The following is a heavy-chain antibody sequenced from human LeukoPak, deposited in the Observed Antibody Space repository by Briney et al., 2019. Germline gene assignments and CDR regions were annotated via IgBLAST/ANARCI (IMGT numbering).Heavy chain of an antibody. D-gene: IGHD2-2*01. V-gene: IGHV4-31*03. CDR2: IYYSGST. CDR3: ARGQLPYFDY. J-gene: IGHJ4*02. CDR1: GGSISSGGYY. Sequence: SETLSLTCTVSGGSISSGGYYWSWIRQHPGNGLEWIGYIYYSGSTYYNPSLKSRVTISVDTSKNQLSLKLSAVTAADTAVYYCARGQLPYFDYWGQGTLVTVSS.